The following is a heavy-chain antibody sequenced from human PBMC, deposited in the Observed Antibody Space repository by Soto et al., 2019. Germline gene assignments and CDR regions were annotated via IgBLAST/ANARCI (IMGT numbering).Heavy chain of an antibody. D-gene: IGHD1-26*01. CDR1: GFTFSNYA. CDR3: AKGGGWESQSNTWYYFEY. V-gene: IGHV3-23*01. Sequence: EVQLLESGGGLVQPGGSQRLSCAASGFTFSNYAMSWVRQAPGKGLEWVSVISGSGGSTYYADSVKGRFTISRDNSKNTLYLQMNSLRAEDTAVYYCAKGGGWESQSNTWYYFEYRGQGTLVTLSS. J-gene: IGHJ4*02. CDR2: ISGSGGST.